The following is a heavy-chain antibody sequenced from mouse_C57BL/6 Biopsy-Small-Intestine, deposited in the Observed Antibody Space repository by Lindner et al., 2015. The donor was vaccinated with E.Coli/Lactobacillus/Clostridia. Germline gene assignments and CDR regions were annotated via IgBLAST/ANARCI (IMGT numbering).Heavy chain of an antibody. CDR2: INPYNGDT. V-gene: IGHV1-20*02. CDR1: GYSFTGYF. Sequence: VQLQESGPELVKPGASVKMSCKASGYSFTGYFMNWVMQSHGKSLEWIGRINPYNGDTFYNQKFKGKATLTVDKSSSTAHMELRSLASEDSAVYYCAREGWDDTVDYWGSRNLSHRLL. J-gene: IGHJ4*01. D-gene: IGHD4-1*01. CDR3: AREGWDDTVDY.